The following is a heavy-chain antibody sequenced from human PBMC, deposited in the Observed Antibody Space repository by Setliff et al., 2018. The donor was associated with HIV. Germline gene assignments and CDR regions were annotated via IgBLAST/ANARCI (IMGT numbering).Heavy chain of an antibody. CDR2: IDRSSSTI. CDR3: ARDDSNYRQHGMDV. J-gene: IGHJ6*02. V-gene: IGHV3-48*03. Sequence: GGSLRLSCAASGFTFSSYEMNWVRQAPGKGLEWVSYIDRSSSTIYYADSVKGRFTISRDNAKNSLYLQMNSLRAEDTAVYYCARDDSNYRQHGMDVWGQGTTVTVSS. CDR1: GFTFSSYE. D-gene: IGHD4-4*01.